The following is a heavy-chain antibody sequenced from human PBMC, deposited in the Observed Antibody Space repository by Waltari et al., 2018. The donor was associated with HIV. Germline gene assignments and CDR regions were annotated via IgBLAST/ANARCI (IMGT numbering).Heavy chain of an antibody. J-gene: IGHJ6*02. Sequence: EVKLVESGGGVVQRGGSMILSGAALGFTVSSNYTSWVRQAPGKRLEWVSVIYSGGSTYYADSVKGRFTISRDNSKNTLYLQMNSLRAEDTAVYYCASIAYCGGDCYPRGMDVWGQGTTVTVSS. CDR1: GFTVSSNY. CDR3: ASIAYCGGDCYPRGMDV. CDR2: IYSGGST. V-gene: IGHV3-66*01. D-gene: IGHD2-21*02.